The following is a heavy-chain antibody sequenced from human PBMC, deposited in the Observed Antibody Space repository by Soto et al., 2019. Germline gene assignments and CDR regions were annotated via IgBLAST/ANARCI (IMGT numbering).Heavy chain of an antibody. J-gene: IGHJ4*02. CDR3: AKLGSSSWSPHYYFDY. V-gene: IGHV3-23*01. CDR2: ITGSGSDT. D-gene: IGHD2-2*01. Sequence: GGSLILSCAASGFTFNNYAMGWVRQAPGKGLEWVSAITGSGSDTYYVDSVKGRFTISRDNSKNTVYLQMNSLRAEDTALYYCAKLGSSSWSPHYYFDYWGQGTLVTVSS. CDR1: GFTFNNYA.